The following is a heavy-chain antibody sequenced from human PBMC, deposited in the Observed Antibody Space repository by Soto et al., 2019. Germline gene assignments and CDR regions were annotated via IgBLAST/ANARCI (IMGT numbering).Heavy chain of an antibody. D-gene: IGHD6-19*01. CDR1: GGSFSGYY. CDR3: ARNRAVAFDYYYYMDV. CDR2: INHSGST. V-gene: IGHV4-34*01. Sequence: PSETLSLTCAVYGGSFSGYYWSWIRQPPGKGLEWIGEINHSGSTNYNPSLKSRVTISVDTSKNQFSLKLSSVTAADTAVYYCARNRAVAFDYYYYMDVWGKGTTVTVSS. J-gene: IGHJ6*03.